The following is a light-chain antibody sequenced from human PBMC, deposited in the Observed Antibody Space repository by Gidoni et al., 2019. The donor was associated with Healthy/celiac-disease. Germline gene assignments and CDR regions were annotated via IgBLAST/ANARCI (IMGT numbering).Light chain of an antibody. Sequence: DIVLPQSPGTLSLSPGERATLSCRASQRVSSSYVAWYQQKPGQAPRLLIYGASSRATGIPDRFSGSGSGTDFTLTISRLEPEDFAVYYCQQYGSSRTFGQGTKVEIK. J-gene: IGKJ1*01. CDR2: GAS. V-gene: IGKV3-20*01. CDR3: QQYGSSRT. CDR1: QRVSSSY.